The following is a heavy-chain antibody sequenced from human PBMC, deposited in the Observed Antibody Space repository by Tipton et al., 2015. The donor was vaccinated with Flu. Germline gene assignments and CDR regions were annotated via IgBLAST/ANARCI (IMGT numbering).Heavy chain of an antibody. CDR2: IYYSGST. D-gene: IGHD3-22*01. J-gene: IGHJ4*02. CDR3: ARRYYDSSGPLDY. Sequence: TLSLTCTVSGGSISSYYWSWIRQPPGKGLEWIGYIYYSGSTNYNPSLKSRVTISVDTSKNQFSLKLSSVTAADTAVYYCARRYYDSSGPLDYWGQGTLVTASS. CDR1: GGSISSYY. V-gene: IGHV4-59*01.